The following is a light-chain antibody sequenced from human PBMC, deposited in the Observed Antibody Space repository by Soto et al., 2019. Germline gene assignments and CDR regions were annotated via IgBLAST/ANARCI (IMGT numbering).Light chain of an antibody. CDR3: CSYTTSSTLV. Sequence: QSALTQPASVSGSPGQSITISCTETSSDVAAYNYVSWYQQHPGKAPKLMIYEVSKRPSGVSNRFSASKSGNTASLTISGLQAEDEADYFCCSYTTSSTLVFGTGTKLTVL. CDR1: SSDVAAYNY. V-gene: IGLV2-14*01. J-gene: IGLJ1*01. CDR2: EVS.